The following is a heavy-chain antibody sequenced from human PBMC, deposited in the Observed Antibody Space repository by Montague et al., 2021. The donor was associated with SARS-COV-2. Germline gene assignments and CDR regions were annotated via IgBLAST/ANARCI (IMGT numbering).Heavy chain of an antibody. Sequence: SETLSLTCAVYGGSFSGYYWYWIRQPQATGLEWIGEINHSGSTNYNPYLTRRVTISVDTSSNQFSLKLTSVTAADTDVYYCACGPTNNIGMVATRLDYWGQGTLVTVSS. CDR2: INHSGST. CDR3: ACGPTNNIGMVATRLDY. J-gene: IGHJ4*02. V-gene: IGHV4-34*01. CDR1: GGSFSGYY. D-gene: IGHD5-12*01.